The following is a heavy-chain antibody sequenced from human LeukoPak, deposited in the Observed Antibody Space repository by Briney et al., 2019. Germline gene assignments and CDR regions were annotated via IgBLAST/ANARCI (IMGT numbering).Heavy chain of an antibody. Sequence: PGGSPRLSCAASGFTFSSYAMSWVRQAPGKGLEWVSAISGSGGSTYYADSVKGRFTISRDNSKNTLYLQMNSLRAEDTAVYYCAGLGCSSTTCFDYWGQGTLVTVSS. J-gene: IGHJ4*02. CDR3: AGLGCSSTTCFDY. V-gene: IGHV3-23*01. D-gene: IGHD2-2*01. CDR2: ISGSGGST. CDR1: GFTFSSYA.